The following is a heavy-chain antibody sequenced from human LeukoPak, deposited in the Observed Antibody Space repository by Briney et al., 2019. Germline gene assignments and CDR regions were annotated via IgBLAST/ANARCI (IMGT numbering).Heavy chain of an antibody. D-gene: IGHD3-10*01. CDR2: IIPIFGTA. Sequence: SVKVSCKASGGTFSSYAISWVRQAPGPGLEWMGRIIPIFGTANYAQKFQGRVTITTDESTSTAYMELSSLRSEDTAVYYCARDIYGSGSYYNDYWGQGTLVTVSS. CDR1: GGTFSSYA. CDR3: ARDIYGSGSYYNDY. J-gene: IGHJ4*02. V-gene: IGHV1-69*05.